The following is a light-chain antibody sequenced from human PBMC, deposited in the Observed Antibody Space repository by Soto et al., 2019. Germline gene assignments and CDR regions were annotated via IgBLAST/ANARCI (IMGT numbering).Light chain of an antibody. J-gene: IGLJ2*01. CDR3: SSYTTSNTLV. Sequence: QSVLTQPASVSGSPGQSITISCTGTSSDVGAYNFVSWYQQHPGKAPKLMIYDVTNRPSGVSSRCSGSKSGNTASLAISGLQAEYEADYYCSSYTTSNTLVFGGGTKLTVL. CDR2: DVT. CDR1: SSDVGAYNF. V-gene: IGLV2-14*03.